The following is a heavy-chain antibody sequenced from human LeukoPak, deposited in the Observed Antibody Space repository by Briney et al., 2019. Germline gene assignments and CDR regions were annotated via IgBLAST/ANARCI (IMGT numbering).Heavy chain of an antibody. CDR2: IDPRDSYT. CDR1: GYSFTSHW. Sequence: RRGESLKISCKGSGYSFTSHWISWVRQMPGKGLEWMGRIDPRDSYTKYSPSFQGHVSISADKSISTAYLQWSSLKASDTATYYCARLESSGYYVYWGQGTLVTVSS. V-gene: IGHV5-10-1*01. CDR3: ARLESSGYYVY. J-gene: IGHJ4*02. D-gene: IGHD3-22*01.